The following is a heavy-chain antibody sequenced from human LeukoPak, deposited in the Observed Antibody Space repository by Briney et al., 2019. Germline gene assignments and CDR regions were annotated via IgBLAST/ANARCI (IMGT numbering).Heavy chain of an antibody. CDR2: IGTAGDT. Sequence: PGGSLRLSCAASGFTFSSYDMHWVRQATGKALEWVSAIGTAGDTYYPGSVKGRFTISRENAKNSLYLQMNSLRAGDTAVYYCARRAGYCSGGSCLPDWYFDLWGRGTLVTVSS. J-gene: IGHJ2*01. D-gene: IGHD2-15*01. CDR1: GFTFSSYD. CDR3: ARRAGYCSGGSCLPDWYFDL. V-gene: IGHV3-13*01.